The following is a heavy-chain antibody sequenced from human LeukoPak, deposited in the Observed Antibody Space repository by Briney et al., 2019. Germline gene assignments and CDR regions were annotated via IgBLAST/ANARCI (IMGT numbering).Heavy chain of an antibody. CDR2: IKQGGSEE. D-gene: IGHD1-26*01. Sequence: PGGSLRLSCAASGFTFSSYWMSWVRQAPGKGLEWVANIKQGGSEEYYVDSVKGRFTISRDNAKNSLYLQMNSLRVEDTAVYYCARDLGKSGSYYDYWGQGTLVTVSS. CDR3: ARDLGKSGSYYDY. CDR1: GFTFSSYW. V-gene: IGHV3-7*01. J-gene: IGHJ4*02.